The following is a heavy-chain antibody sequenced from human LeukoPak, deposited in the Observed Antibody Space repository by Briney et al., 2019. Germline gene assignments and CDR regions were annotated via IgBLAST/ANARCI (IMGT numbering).Heavy chain of an antibody. CDR1: GGSISSGGYY. CDR2: IYYSGST. J-gene: IGHJ4*02. CDR3: ARAAGRLFDY. V-gene: IGHV4-31*03. Sequence: SETLSLTCTVSGGSISSGGYYWRWIRQHPGKGLEWIGYIYYSGSTYYNPSLKSRVTISVDTSKNQFSLKLSSVTAADTAVYYCARAAGRLFDYWGQGTLVTVSS.